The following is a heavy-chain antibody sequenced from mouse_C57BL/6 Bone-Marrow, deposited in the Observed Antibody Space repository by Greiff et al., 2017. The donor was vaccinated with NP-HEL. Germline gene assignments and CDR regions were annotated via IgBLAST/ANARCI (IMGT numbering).Heavy chain of an antibody. Sequence: VQLQQSGPELVKPGASVKISCKASGYSFTGYYMNWVKQSPEKSLEWIGEINPSTGGTTYNQKFKAKATLTVDKSSSTAYMQLKSLTSEDSAVDYCARNGYYGGYAMDYWGQGTSVTVSS. CDR3: ARNGYYGGYAMDY. J-gene: IGHJ4*01. CDR1: GYSFTGYY. CDR2: INPSTGGT. D-gene: IGHD2-3*01. V-gene: IGHV1-42*01.